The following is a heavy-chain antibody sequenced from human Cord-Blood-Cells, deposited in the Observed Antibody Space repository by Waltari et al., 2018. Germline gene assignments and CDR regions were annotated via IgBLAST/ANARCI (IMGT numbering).Heavy chain of an antibody. CDR1: GDSDSSNSAA. Sequence: SGPATVNPSQNLSLTCAICGDSDSSNSAASNWLRQSPSRGLDWLGRTYYRSKWYNDYAVSVKSRITINPDTSKIQFSLQLNSVTPEDTAVYYCARSLTGVAFDIWGQGTMVTVSS. J-gene: IGHJ3*02. CDR2: TYYRSKWYN. CDR3: ARSLTGVAFDI. D-gene: IGHD7-27*01. V-gene: IGHV6-1*01.